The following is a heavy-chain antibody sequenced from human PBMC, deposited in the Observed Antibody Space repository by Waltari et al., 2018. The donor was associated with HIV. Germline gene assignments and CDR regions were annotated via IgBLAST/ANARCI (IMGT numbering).Heavy chain of an antibody. V-gene: IGHV3-30*04. CDR1: GFTFSPYA. J-gene: IGHJ4*02. D-gene: IGHD6-19*01. CDR3: ARDRRDTSDWYVDY. CDR2: ISYDGRNK. Sequence: QVQLVDSGGGVVQPGRSLRLSCAASGFTFSPYAIHLVRQSPGKGLEWVALISYDGRNKYYADSVKGRFTISRDISKNTLYLQMNSLRAEDTAVYYCARDRRDTSDWYVDYWGQGTLVTVSS.